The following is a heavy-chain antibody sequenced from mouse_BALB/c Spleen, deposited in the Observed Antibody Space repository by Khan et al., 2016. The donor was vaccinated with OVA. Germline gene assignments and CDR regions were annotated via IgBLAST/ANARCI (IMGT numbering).Heavy chain of an antibody. V-gene: IGHV2-3*01. CDR1: GFSLIKYG. D-gene: IGHD2-3*01. J-gene: IGHJ4*01. CDR2: IWGDGST. Sequence: VQLKESAPCLVAHSQSLSIICPVSGFSLIKYGVSSVRQPPGTGLEWLGVIWGDGSTTYHSALISILSINKDIAKCQVFLKLNSMQTDVTATYYCVKLRIMRRYYAMDYWGQGTSVTVSS. CDR3: VKLRIMRRYYAMDY.